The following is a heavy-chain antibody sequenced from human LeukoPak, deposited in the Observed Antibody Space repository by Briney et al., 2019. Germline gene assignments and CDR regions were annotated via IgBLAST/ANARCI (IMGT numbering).Heavy chain of an antibody. Sequence: PGGSLRLSCAASGFTFSSYGMHWVRQAPGKGLEWVAFIRYDGSNKYYADSVKGRFTISRDNSKNTLYLQMNSLRPEDTAVYYCARSTVIVTVDAFDIWGQGTMVTVSS. V-gene: IGHV3-30*02. J-gene: IGHJ3*02. D-gene: IGHD4-17*01. CDR3: ARSTVIVTVDAFDI. CDR1: GFTFSSYG. CDR2: IRYDGSNK.